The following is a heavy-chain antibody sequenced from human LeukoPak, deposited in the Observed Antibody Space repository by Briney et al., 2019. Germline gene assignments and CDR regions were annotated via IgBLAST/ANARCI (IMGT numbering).Heavy chain of an antibody. CDR1: GFTFSSYG. CDR3: AKCGGDCYSASYFDY. V-gene: IGHV3-33*06. J-gene: IGHJ4*02. Sequence: QPGRSLRLSCAASGFTFSSYGMHWVRQAPGKGLEWVAVIWYVGSNKYYADSVKGRFTISRDNSKNTLYLQMNSLRAEDTAVYYCAKCGGDCYSASYFDYWGQGTLVTVSS. CDR2: IWYVGSNK. D-gene: IGHD2-21*02.